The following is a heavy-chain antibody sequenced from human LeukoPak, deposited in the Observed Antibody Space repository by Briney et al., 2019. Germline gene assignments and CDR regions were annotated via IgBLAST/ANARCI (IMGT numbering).Heavy chain of an antibody. J-gene: IGHJ4*02. CDR1: GFTFSSYG. CDR3: ARDGPRAVIPQESDY. CDR2: IRYDGSNK. V-gene: IGHV3-30*02. D-gene: IGHD3-16*02. Sequence: GGSLRLSCAASGFTFSSYGMHWVRQAPGKGLEWVAFIRYDGSNKYYADSVKGRFTISRDNSKNTLYLQMDSLRAEDTAVYYCARDGPRAVIPQESDYWGQGTVVTVSS.